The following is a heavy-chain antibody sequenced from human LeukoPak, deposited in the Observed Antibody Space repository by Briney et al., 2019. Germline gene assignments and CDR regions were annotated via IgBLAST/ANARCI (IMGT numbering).Heavy chain of an antibody. CDR3: ARVDLLTGYYFFDY. Sequence: ASVKVSCKASGYTFSNYGISWVRQAPGQGLEWVGWIRGDNGNTNYAQKFQGRVTMTTETSTSTAYMELESLGSDETAVYYCARVDLLTGYYFFDYWGQGTLVTVSS. D-gene: IGHD3-9*01. CDR1: GYTFSNYG. V-gene: IGHV1-18*01. J-gene: IGHJ4*02. CDR2: IRGDNGNT.